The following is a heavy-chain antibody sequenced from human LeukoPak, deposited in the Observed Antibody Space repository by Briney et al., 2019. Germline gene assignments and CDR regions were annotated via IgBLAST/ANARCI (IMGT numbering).Heavy chain of an antibody. D-gene: IGHD3-10*01. V-gene: IGHV3-64*01. CDR2: ISSNGGST. CDR1: GFTFSSYA. J-gene: IGHJ4*02. CDR3: ARGNTKRRGFDY. Sequence: GGSLRLSCAASGFTFSSYAMHWVRQAPGKGLEYVSAISSNGGSTYYANSVKGRFTISRVNSKNTLYLQMGSLRAEDMAVYYCARGNTKRRGFDYWGQGTLVTVSS.